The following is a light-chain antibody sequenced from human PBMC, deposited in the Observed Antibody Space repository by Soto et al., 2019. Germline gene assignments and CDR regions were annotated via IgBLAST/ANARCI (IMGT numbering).Light chain of an antibody. J-gene: IGLJ1*01. CDR1: ISNIGNNY. CDR3: AAWDDTVRSYV. CDR2: RND. Sequence: QSVLTQPPSVSGTPGQRVTISCSGSISNIGNNYVYWFQQLPGTAPKVLSNRNDHRPSGVPDRFSGSKSGTSASLAISGLRSEDEAEYYCAAWDDTVRSYVFGTGTKVTVL. V-gene: IGLV1-47*01.